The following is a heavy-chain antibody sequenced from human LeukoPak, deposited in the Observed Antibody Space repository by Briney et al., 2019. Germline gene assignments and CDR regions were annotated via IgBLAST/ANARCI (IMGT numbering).Heavy chain of an antibody. CDR2: ISGNGGGT. J-gene: IGHJ4*02. Sequence: GGSLRLSCAASGFTVSSNYMSWVRQAPGKGLEYVSAISGNGGGTYYANSVKGRFTISRDNSKNTLYLQMGSLRAEDMAVYYWARYCTGGNCYSGYDYWGQGTLVTVSS. D-gene: IGHD2-15*01. CDR3: ARYCTGGNCYSGYDY. CDR1: GFTVSSNY. V-gene: IGHV3-64*01.